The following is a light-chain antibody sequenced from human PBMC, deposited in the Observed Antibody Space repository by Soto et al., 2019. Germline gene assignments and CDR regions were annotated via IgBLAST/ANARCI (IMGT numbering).Light chain of an antibody. V-gene: IGKV3-11*01. CDR1: QSISGY. Sequence: EIVLTQSPVTLSLSPGERATLSWRASQSISGYLAWYQQKPGQAPRLLIYDASNRATGIPARFSGSGSGTDFTLTISSLEPEDFAVYYCQQRKNWQVTFGQGTRLEI. J-gene: IGKJ5*01. CDR2: DAS. CDR3: QQRKNWQVT.